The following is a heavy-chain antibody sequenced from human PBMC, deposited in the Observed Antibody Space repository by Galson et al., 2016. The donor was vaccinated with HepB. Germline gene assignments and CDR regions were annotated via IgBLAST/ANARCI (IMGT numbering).Heavy chain of an antibody. D-gene: IGHD3-9*01. Sequence: SVKVSCKASGYTFTSYDINWARQATGQGLEWMGWMNPNSGNTGYAQKFQGRVTLTRNTSISTAYMELSSLRSEDTAVYYCARGGKRYFDWGNYYYGMDVWGQGTTVTVSS. J-gene: IGHJ6*02. CDR1: GYTFTSYD. CDR3: ARGGKRYFDWGNYYYGMDV. CDR2: MNPNSGNT. V-gene: IGHV1-8*01.